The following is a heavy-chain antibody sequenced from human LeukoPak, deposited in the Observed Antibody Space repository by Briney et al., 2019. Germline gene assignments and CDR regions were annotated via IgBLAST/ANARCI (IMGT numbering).Heavy chain of an antibody. CDR2: ISGSGGST. Sequence: PGGSLRLSCAASVFTFSSYAMSWVRQAPGKGLEWVSAISGSGGSTYYADSVKGRFTISRDNSKNTLYLQMNSLRAEDTAVYYCAKSRSSWYGAFDIWGQGTMVTVSS. CDR1: VFTFSSYA. J-gene: IGHJ3*02. V-gene: IGHV3-23*01. CDR3: AKSRSSWYGAFDI. D-gene: IGHD6-13*01.